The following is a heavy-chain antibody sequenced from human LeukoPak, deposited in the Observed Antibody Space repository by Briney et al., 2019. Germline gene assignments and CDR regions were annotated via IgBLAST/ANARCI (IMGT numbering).Heavy chain of an antibody. J-gene: IGHJ4*02. CDR1: GGSISSSDYY. CDR2: THYSGST. CDR3: ARPGYGAEGQFDY. V-gene: IGHV4-39*01. D-gene: IGHD4-17*01. Sequence: SETLSLTCTVSGGSISSSDYYWGWIRQPPGKGLEWIGSTHYSGSTYYNPSLRSRVTISADTSKNQFSLKLRSVTAADTAVYFCARPGYGAEGQFDYWGQGTLVTVSS.